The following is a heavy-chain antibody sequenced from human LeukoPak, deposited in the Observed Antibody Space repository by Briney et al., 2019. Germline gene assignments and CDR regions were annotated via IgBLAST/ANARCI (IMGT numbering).Heavy chain of an antibody. J-gene: IGHJ2*01. V-gene: IGHV3-21*01. CDR1: GFTFSSYS. Sequence: GGSLRLSCAASGFTFSSYSMNWVRQAPGKGLKWVSSISSSSSYIYYADSVKGRFTISRDNAKNLLYLQMNSLRAEDTAVYYCARGGGIAVADRPWYFDLWGRGTLVTVSS. CDR2: ISSSSSYI. CDR3: ARGGGIAVADRPWYFDL. D-gene: IGHD6-19*01.